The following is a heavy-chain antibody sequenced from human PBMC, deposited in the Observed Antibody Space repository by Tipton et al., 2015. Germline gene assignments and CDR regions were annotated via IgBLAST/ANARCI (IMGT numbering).Heavy chain of an antibody. V-gene: IGHV3-74*02. D-gene: IGHD6-6*01. J-gene: IGHJ5*02. Sequence: VQLVQSGGGLVQPGRSLRLSCVASGFTFSSYWMHWVRQAPGKGLVWVSRINSDGSSTSYADSVKGRFTISRDNAKNTLYLQMNSLRAEDTAVYYCARTYSSYSWFDPWGQGTLVTVSS. CDR2: INSDGSST. CDR1: GFTFSSYW. CDR3: ARTYSSYSWFDP.